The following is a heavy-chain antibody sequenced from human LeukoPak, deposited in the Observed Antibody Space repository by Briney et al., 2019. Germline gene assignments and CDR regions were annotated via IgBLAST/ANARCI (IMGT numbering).Heavy chain of an antibody. J-gene: IGHJ4*02. D-gene: IGHD3-22*01. CDR3: ASPVDYYDSSGYHSY. V-gene: IGHV1-2*02. CDR1: GYTFTGYY. Sequence: ASVKVSCKASGYTFTGYYMHWVRQAPGQGLEWMGWINPNSGGTDYAQKFQGRVTMTRDTSISTAYMELSRLRSDDTAVYYCASPVDYYDSSGYHSYWGQGTLVTVSS. CDR2: INPNSGGT.